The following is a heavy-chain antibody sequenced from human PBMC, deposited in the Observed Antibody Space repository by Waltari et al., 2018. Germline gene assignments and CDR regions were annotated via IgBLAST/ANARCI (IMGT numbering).Heavy chain of an antibody. CDR3: ARDLPYYYDSSGSRDRDAFYI. CDR1: GTTFTGYD. J-gene: IGHJ3*02. V-gene: IGHV1-2*02. CDR2: INPTRGGT. Sequence: QVQLVQSGAEVKKPGASVKVSCKASGTTFTGYDRHWGRKAPGQGVEGMGWINPTRGGTNYSQKFQGRVTMTRYTSISTAYMELSRLRSDDTAVYYCARDLPYYYDSSGSRDRDAFYIWGQGTMVTVSS. D-gene: IGHD3-22*01.